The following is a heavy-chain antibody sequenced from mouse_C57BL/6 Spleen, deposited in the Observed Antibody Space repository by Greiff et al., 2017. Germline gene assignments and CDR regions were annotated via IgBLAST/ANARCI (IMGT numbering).Heavy chain of an antibody. CDR3: ARDEYGGEVWFAY. V-gene: IGHV1-7*01. CDR2: INPSSGYT. CDR1: GYTFTSYW. Sequence: VQLQQSGAELAKPGASVKLSCKASGYTFTSYWMHWVNQRPGQGLEWIGYINPSSGYTKYNQKFKDKATLTADKSSSTAYMQLSSLTSEDAAVEYCARDEYGGEVWFAYGGQGTLVTVAA. D-gene: IGHD1-2*01. J-gene: IGHJ3*01.